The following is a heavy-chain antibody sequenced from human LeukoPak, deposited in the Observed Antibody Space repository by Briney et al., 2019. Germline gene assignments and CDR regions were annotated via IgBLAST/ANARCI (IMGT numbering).Heavy chain of an antibody. Sequence: GGSLRLSCAASGFTFSSYAMSWVRQAPGKGLEWVSAISGSGGSTYYADSVKGRFTIPRDNSKNTLYLQMNSLRAEDTAVYYCAKAPADIVLMVYAIWFDYWGQGTLVTVSS. V-gene: IGHV3-23*01. D-gene: IGHD2-8*01. J-gene: IGHJ4*02. CDR2: ISGSGGST. CDR3: AKAPADIVLMVYAIWFDY. CDR1: GFTFSSYA.